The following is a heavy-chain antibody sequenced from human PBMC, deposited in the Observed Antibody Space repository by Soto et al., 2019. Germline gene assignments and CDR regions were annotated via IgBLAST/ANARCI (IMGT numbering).Heavy chain of an antibody. CDR1: GGSISSSSYY. D-gene: IGHD6-6*01. V-gene: IGHV4-39*01. CDR3: ARRYSSSAAYYFDY. J-gene: IGHJ4*02. CDR2: IYYSGST. Sequence: TSETLSLTCTVSGGSISSSSYYWGWIRQPPGKGLEWIGSIYYSGSTYYNPSLKSRVTISVDTSKNQFSLKLSSVTAADTAVYYCARRYSSSAAYYFDYWGQGTLVTVSS.